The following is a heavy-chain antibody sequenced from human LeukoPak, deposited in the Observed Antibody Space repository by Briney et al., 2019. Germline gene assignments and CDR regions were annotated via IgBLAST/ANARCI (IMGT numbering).Heavy chain of an antibody. CDR2: TYYSGST. CDR1: GGSISSSSYY. Sequence: KTSETLSLTCTVSGGSISSSSYYWGWIRQPPGKGLEWIGSTYYSGSTYYNPSLKSRVTISVDTSKNQFSLKLSSVTAADTAVYYCARGRRYYYGSGSYYHFLDYWGQGTLVTVSS. CDR3: ARGRRYYYGSGSYYHFLDY. D-gene: IGHD3-10*01. J-gene: IGHJ4*02. V-gene: IGHV4-39*07.